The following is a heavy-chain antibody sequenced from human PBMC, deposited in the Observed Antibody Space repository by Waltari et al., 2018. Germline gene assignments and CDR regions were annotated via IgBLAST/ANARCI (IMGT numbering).Heavy chain of an antibody. Sequence: QVQLVQSGAEVKKPGSSVKVSCKASGGTFSSYAISWVRQAPGPGLEWMGGIIPIFGTANYAQKFQGRVTITTDESTSTAYMELSSLRSEDTAVYYCARGDSSGYFPTNYYYYGMDVWGQGTTVTVSS. V-gene: IGHV1-69*05. CDR1: GGTFSSYA. CDR3: ARGDSSGYFPTNYYYYGMDV. J-gene: IGHJ6*02. D-gene: IGHD3-22*01. CDR2: IIPIFGTA.